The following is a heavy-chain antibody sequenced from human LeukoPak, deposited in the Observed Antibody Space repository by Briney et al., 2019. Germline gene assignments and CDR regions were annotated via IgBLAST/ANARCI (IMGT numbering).Heavy chain of an antibody. D-gene: IGHD2-2*01. Sequence: SETLSLTCTISGGSISSANHFWSWVRQSPGEGLEWIGYIHYDGRAHYNPSLKSRVSMSLDMSKNQFSLSLSSVTAADTAIYYCAREVITPGDSDGFDLWGQGTMVSVSS. V-gene: IGHV4-30-4*08. CDR2: IHYDGRA. J-gene: IGHJ3*01. CDR1: GGSISSANHF. CDR3: AREVITPGDSDGFDL.